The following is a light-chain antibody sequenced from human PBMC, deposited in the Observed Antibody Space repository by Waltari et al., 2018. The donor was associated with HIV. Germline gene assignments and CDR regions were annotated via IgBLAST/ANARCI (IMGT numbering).Light chain of an antibody. CDR1: SLRSYY. J-gene: IGLJ2*01. V-gene: IGLV3-19*01. CDR2: GKN. CDR3: NSRDSSGNLV. Sequence: SSELTQDPAVSVALGQTVRITCQGDSLRSYYASWYLQKPGKAPVLVIYGKNNRPSGIPDRFSGSSSGNTASLSITGAQAEDEADYYCNSRDSSGNLVFGGGTKLTVL.